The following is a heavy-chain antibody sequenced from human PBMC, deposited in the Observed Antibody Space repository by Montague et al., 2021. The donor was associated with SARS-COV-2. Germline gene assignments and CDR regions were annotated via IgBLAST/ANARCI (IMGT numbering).Heavy chain of an antibody. V-gene: IGHV4-34*01. Sequence: SETLSLTCAVYGGTFSVYYLSWLRQSTRSGLERIAQIYHSRTANYNPSIKSRVSISVDTSKNQFTLKLTSVTAADTAMYYCAKEREVVRAARTLVAFDLWGQGTMVTVAS. CDR3: AKEREVVRAARTLVAFDL. CDR1: GGTFSVYY. D-gene: IGHD2-2*01. J-gene: IGHJ3*01. CDR2: IYHSRTA.